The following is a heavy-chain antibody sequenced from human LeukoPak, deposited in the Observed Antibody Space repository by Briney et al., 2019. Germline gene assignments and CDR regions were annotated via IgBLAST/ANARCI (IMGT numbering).Heavy chain of an antibody. CDR2: IYYSGST. Sequence: PSETLSLTCTVSGGSISSYYWSWIRQPPGKGLEWIGYIYYSGSTNYNPSLKSRVTISVDTSKNQFSLKLSSVTAADTAVYYCARSGGSFYQNYYYMDVRGKGTTVTVSS. V-gene: IGHV4-59*01. CDR3: ARSGGSFYQNYYYMDV. CDR1: GGSISSYY. D-gene: IGHD2-15*01. J-gene: IGHJ6*03.